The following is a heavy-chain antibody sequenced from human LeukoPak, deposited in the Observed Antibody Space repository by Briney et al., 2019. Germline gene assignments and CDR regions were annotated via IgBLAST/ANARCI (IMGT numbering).Heavy chain of an antibody. V-gene: IGHV5-51*01. J-gene: IGHJ4*02. Sequence: GESLKISCKGSGYSFTSYWIGWVRQMPGKGLEWMGIIYPGDSDTRYSPSFKGQVTISVDKSISTAYLQWSSLKASDTAIYYCARQYYDVLTGFYIHFDYWGQGTLVTVSS. CDR1: GYSFTSYW. D-gene: IGHD3-9*01. CDR3: ARQYYDVLTGFYIHFDY. CDR2: IYPGDSDT.